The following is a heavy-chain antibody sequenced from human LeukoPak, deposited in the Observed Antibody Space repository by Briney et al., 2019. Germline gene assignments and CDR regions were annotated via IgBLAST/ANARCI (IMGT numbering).Heavy chain of an antibody. V-gene: IGHV3-23*01. CDR2: ISGSGGST. Sequence: GGSLRLSCAASGFTFSSYAMSWVRQAPGKGLEWVSAISGSGGSTYYADSVKGRFTISRDNSKNTLYLQMNSLRAEDTAVYYCAKPRNDYGEPHDAFDIWGQGTMVTVSS. CDR1: GFTFSSYA. D-gene: IGHD4-17*01. J-gene: IGHJ3*02. CDR3: AKPRNDYGEPHDAFDI.